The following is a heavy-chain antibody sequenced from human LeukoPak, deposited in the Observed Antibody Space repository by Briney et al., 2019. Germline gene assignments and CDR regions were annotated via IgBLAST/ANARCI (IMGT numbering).Heavy chain of an antibody. J-gene: IGHJ6*02. Sequence: PGGSLRLSCAASGFTFSSYGMHWVRQAPGKGLEWVAVIWYDGSNKYYADSVKGRFTISRDNFKNTLYLQMNSLRAEDTAVYYCAREGHVLRFLEWLRLGMDVWGQGTTVTVSS. D-gene: IGHD3-3*01. CDR3: AREGHVLRFLEWLRLGMDV. CDR1: GFTFSSYG. V-gene: IGHV3-33*01. CDR2: IWYDGSNK.